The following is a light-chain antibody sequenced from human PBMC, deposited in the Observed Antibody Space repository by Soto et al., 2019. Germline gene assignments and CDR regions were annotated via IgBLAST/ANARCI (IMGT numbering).Light chain of an antibody. Sequence: EIVMTQSPGALSASPGETATLSCRASQSVRSDVAWYQQKPGQAPRLLIYGAFTRATGIPARFSGSGSGTEFTLTISSLQSEDFAVYYCQYYDQWPPWAFGQGTKVDIK. CDR1: QSVRSD. CDR2: GAF. J-gene: IGKJ1*01. CDR3: QYYDQWPPWA. V-gene: IGKV3-15*01.